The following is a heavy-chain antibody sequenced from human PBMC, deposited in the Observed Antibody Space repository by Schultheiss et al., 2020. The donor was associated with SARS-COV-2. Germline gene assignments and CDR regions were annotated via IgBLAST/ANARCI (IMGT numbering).Heavy chain of an antibody. CDR2: IYYSGTT. CDR3: ARDSVGGIDQ. CDR1: GGSISSGDYY. V-gene: IGHV4-61*08. D-gene: IGHD3-16*01. J-gene: IGHJ4*02. Sequence: GSLRLSCTVSGGSISSGDYYWSWIRQPPGKGLEWIAYIYYSGTTKYSPSLESRVSISIDTSKNQFSLVLYSVTAADTALYYCARDSVGGIDQWGQGTLVTVSS.